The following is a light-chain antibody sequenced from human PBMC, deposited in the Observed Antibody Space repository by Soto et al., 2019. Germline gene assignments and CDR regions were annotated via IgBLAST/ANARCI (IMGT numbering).Light chain of an antibody. V-gene: IGKV1-12*01. Sequence: DIQMTQSPSSVSASVGDRVTITCRASQSISSSLAWYQQKPGTVPKLLIYAASSLQSGVPSRFSGSGAGTEFTLSITSLQPEDFGTYYCQQGDSFPITFGQRTRLEIK. CDR2: AAS. CDR3: QQGDSFPIT. J-gene: IGKJ5*01. CDR1: QSISSS.